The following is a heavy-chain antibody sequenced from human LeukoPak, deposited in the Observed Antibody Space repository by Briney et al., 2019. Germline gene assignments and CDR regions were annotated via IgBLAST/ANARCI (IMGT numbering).Heavy chain of an antibody. Sequence: GGSLRLSCAASGFTFSTYWMHWVRQAPGKGLVWVSRINPDGTTTNYADSVKGRFTIPRDNAKDTVYLQMNSLRAEDTAVYYCARVSIGWYSFDYWGQGTLVTVSS. CDR2: INPDGTTT. V-gene: IGHV3-74*01. D-gene: IGHD6-19*01. CDR3: ARVSIGWYSFDY. J-gene: IGHJ4*02. CDR1: GFTFSTYW.